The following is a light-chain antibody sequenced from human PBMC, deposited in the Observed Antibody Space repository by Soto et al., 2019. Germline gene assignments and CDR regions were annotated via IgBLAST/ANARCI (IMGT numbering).Light chain of an antibody. CDR3: QYYGASPWT. Sequence: EIVLTQSPGTLSLSPGESTTLSSGASQSVSSVYLAWNPQRPGQAPRLLLSDASSRATGIPERFSGSGSGTDFTLTISRLEPEDFAVYFCQYYGASPWTFGQGTKVQVK. CDR2: DAS. CDR1: QSVSSVY. J-gene: IGKJ1*01. V-gene: IGKV3-20*01.